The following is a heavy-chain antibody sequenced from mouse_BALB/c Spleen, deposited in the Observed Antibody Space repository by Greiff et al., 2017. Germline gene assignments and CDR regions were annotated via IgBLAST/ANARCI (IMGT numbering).Heavy chain of an antibody. D-gene: IGHD2-1*01. Sequence: VQLQESGPGLVAPSQSLSITCTVSGFSLTSYGVHWVRQPPGKGLEWLGVIWAGGSTTYNSALMSRLSISKDNSKSQVFLKMNSLQTDDTAMYYCARDDGNYVLYAMDYWGQGTSVTVSA. CDR3: ARDDGNYVLYAMDY. J-gene: IGHJ4*01. V-gene: IGHV2-9*02. CDR2: IWAGGST. CDR1: GFSLTSYG.